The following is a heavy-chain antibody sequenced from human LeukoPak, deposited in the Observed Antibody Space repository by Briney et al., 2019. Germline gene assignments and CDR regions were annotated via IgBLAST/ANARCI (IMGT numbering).Heavy chain of an antibody. J-gene: IGHJ4*02. CDR3: VRDRDASD. CDR1: GFSLSTSGVG. Sequence: SGPTLVNPTQTLTLTCTFSGFSLSTSGVGVGWIRQPPGKALEWLALIYWDDDKRYSPSLKSRVTITKDTSKNQVVLTMTNMDPVDSGTYYCVRDRDASDWGQGTLVTVSS. CDR2: IYWDDDK. V-gene: IGHV2-5*04. D-gene: IGHD5-24*01.